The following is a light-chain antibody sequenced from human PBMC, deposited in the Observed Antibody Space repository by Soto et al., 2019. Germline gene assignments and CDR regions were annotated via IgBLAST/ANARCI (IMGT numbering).Light chain of an antibody. CDR2: EVS. CDR3: SSYTSSSTSYV. Sequence: QSVLTQPASVSGSPGQSITISCTGTSXDVGGYNYVSWYQQHPGKAPKLMIYEVSNRPSGVSNRFSGSKSGNTASLTISGLQAEDEADYYCSSYTSSSTSYVFGTGTKFTVL. V-gene: IGLV2-14*01. J-gene: IGLJ1*01. CDR1: SXDVGGYNY.